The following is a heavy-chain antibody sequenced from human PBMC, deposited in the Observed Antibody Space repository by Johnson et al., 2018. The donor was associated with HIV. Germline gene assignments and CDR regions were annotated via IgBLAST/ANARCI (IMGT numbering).Heavy chain of an antibody. CDR2: ISWHSGSI. D-gene: IGHD5-24*01. CDR1: GFTFDEYA. Sequence: VQLVESGGGLVQPGRSLRLSCAASGFTFDEYAMHWVRQAPGKGLEWVSGISWHSGSIDYADSVKGRFTISRDNAKNSLYLQMNSLRAEDTAVYYCTSRRDGYNLIGIWGQGTMVTVSS. J-gene: IGHJ3*02. CDR3: TSRRDGYNLIGI. V-gene: IGHV3-9*01.